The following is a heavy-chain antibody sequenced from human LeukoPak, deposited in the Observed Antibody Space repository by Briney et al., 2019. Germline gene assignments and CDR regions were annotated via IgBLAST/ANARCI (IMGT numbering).Heavy chain of an antibody. J-gene: IGHJ6*02. V-gene: IGHV4-59*01. CDR2: VHYSGST. CDR3: ARGSYEYYYGMDV. D-gene: IGHD1-26*01. CDR1: DGFITNYY. Sequence: SETLSLTCTVSDGFITNYYWSWVRQPPGKGLEFIGYVHYSGSTNYNPSLKSRVTISVDTSKNQFSLKLSSVTAADTAVYYCARGSYEYYYGMDVWGQGTTVTVSS.